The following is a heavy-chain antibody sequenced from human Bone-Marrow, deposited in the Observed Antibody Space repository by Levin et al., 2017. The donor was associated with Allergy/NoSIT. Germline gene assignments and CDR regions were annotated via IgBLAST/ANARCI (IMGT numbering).Heavy chain of an antibody. Sequence: GGSLRLSCAGSGFIFKNFAMTWVRQAPGKGLEWVSGISGSGGSTNYADSVKGRFTISRDNSKNTLYLQMNSLRAEDTAVYYCAKDYGFYAMDVWGQGTTVTVSS. CDR3: AKDYGFYAMDV. D-gene: IGHD3-10*01. CDR1: GFIFKNFA. V-gene: IGHV3-23*01. CDR2: ISGSGGST. J-gene: IGHJ6*02.